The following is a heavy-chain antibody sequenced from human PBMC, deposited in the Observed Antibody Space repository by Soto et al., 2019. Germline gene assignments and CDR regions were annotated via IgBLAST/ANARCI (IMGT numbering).Heavy chain of an antibody. J-gene: IGHJ4*02. CDR1: GGSVSSYT. CDR3: AGDSGYSNYAFDF. CDR2: IIPILGRA. V-gene: IGHV1-69*08. Sequence: QVQLVQSGAEVKKPGSSVKVSCKASGGSVSSYTLSWVRQAPGQGLEWMGRIIPILGRAHYAQKFQGRVTITADKSTSTAYMELISLRSEDTAVYFCAGDSGYSNYAFDFWGQGPLVTVSS. D-gene: IGHD4-4*01.